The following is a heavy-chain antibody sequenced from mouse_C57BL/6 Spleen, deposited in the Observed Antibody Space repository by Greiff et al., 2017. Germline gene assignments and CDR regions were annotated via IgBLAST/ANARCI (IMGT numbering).Heavy chain of an antibody. Sequence: VQLQQSGAELVRPGASVKLSCTASGFTFTDYYMHWVKQRPEQGLEWIGRIDPEDGDTEYDPKFQGKATLTADTSSNTAYLQLSSLTSEDTAVYYCAIPAYYSNYGYFDVWGTGTTVTVSS. D-gene: IGHD2-5*01. CDR2: IDPEDGDT. V-gene: IGHV14-1*01. CDR3: AIPAYYSNYGYFDV. CDR1: GFTFTDYY. J-gene: IGHJ1*03.